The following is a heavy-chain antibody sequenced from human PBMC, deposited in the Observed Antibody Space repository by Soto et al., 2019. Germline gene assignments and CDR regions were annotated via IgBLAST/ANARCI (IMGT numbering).Heavy chain of an antibody. CDR2: ISSSSSYI. V-gene: IGHV3-21*01. CDR1: GFTFSSYS. J-gene: IGHJ4*02. CDR3: ARAGVAAAGGTDY. D-gene: IGHD6-13*01. Sequence: PGGSLRLSCAASGFTFSSYSMNWVRQAPGKGLEWVSSISSSSSYIYYADSVKGRFTISRDNAKNSLYLQMNSLRAEDTAVYYCARAGVAAAGGTDYWGQGTLVTVSS.